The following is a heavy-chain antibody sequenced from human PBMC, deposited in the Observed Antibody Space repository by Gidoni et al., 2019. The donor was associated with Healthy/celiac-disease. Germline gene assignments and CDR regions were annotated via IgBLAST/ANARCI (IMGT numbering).Heavy chain of an antibody. D-gene: IGHD5-12*01. Sequence: QVQLVESGGGVVQPGRSLRLSCAASGFTFSSYGMHWVRQAPGKGLEWVAVISYDGSNKYYADSVKGRFTISRDNSKNTLYLQMNSLRAEDTAVYYCATPPLIVATIGWGQGTLVTVSS. CDR2: ISYDGSNK. J-gene: IGHJ4*02. CDR3: ATPPLIVATIG. CDR1: GFTFSSYG. V-gene: IGHV3-30*03.